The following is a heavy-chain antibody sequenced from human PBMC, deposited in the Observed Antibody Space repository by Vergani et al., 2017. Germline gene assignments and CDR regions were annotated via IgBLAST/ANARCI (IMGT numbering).Heavy chain of an antibody. CDR1: GGSLSGYL. D-gene: IGHD3-10*01. Sequence: QVHLQQRVAGVLKPSETLSLTCGVIGGSLSGYLWSWIRQSPGRGLEWIGENTAIGSAKYSPSATSRVTISVDTSRGEFTLTVTSVTAADTGLYFCASRRPRLNLGSKSNAGTFDSWGQGTLVTVSS. CDR2: NTAIGSA. J-gene: IGHJ4*02. CDR3: ASRRPRLNLGSKSNAGTFDS. V-gene: IGHV4-34*02.